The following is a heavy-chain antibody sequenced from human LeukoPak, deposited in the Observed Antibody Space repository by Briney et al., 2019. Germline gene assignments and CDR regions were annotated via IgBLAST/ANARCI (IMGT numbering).Heavy chain of an antibody. D-gene: IGHD2-2*01. Sequence: SETLSLTCTVSGGSISSYYWSWIRQPAGKGLEWIGRIYISGSTNYNPSLKSRVTMSTDTSKNQFSLKLSSVTAAGTAVYYCARDGGVVVPSAPAVFDVWGQGTMVTVSS. CDR2: IYISGST. CDR3: ARDGGVVVPSAPAVFDV. V-gene: IGHV4-4*07. J-gene: IGHJ3*01. CDR1: GGSISSYY.